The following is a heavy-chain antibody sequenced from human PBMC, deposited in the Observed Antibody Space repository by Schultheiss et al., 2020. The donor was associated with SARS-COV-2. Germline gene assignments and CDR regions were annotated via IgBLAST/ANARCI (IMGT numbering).Heavy chain of an antibody. J-gene: IGHJ4*02. CDR3: ARDRCSNTNCYFDS. CDR1: GFTFSSYW. CDR2: INSDGSST. V-gene: IGHV3-74*01. Sequence: GESLKISCAASGFTFSSYWMHWVRQAPGKGLVWVSRINSDGSSTSYADSVKGRFTISRDNAKNSLYLQMNSLRAEDTAVYYCARDRCSNTNCYFDSWGQGTLVTVSS. D-gene: IGHD2-2*01.